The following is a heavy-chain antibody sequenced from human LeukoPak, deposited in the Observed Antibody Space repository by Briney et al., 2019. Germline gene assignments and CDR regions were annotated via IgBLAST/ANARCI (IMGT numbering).Heavy chain of an antibody. J-gene: IGHJ4*02. CDR3: AIFPVGIAAAGTLY. CDR2: INHSGST. CDR1: GGSFSGYY. V-gene: IGHV4-34*01. Sequence: SETLSLTCAVYGGSFSGYYWSWIRQPPGKGLEWIGEINHSGSTNYNPSLKSRVTISVDTSQNQFSLKLSSVTAADTAVYYCAIFPVGIAAAGTLYWGQGTLVTVSS. D-gene: IGHD6-13*01.